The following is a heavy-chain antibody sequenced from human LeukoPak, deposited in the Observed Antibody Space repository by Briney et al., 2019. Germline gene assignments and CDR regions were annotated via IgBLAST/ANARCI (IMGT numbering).Heavy chain of an antibody. V-gene: IGHV3-21*01. CDR1: GFTFSSYS. D-gene: IGHD6-19*01. CDR2: ISSSSSYI. J-gene: IGHJ4*02. Sequence: GGSLRLSCAASGFTFSSYSMNWVRQAPGKGLEWVSSISSSSSYIYYADSVKGRFTISRDNAKNSLYLQMNSLRAEDTAVYYCARDHGSSSGWYDIDYWGQGTLVTVSS. CDR3: ARDHGSSSGWYDIDY.